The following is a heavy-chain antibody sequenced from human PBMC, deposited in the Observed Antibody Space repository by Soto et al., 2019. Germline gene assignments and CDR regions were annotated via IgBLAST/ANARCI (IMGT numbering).Heavy chain of an antibody. D-gene: IGHD3-10*01. CDR2: ISVNGVST. CDR1: GFTFSNYA. V-gene: IGHV3-23*01. Sequence: DVQLLESGGGLVQPGGSPRLSCAASGFTFSNYAMSWVRQAPGKGLEWVSGISVNGVSTFYADSVKGRFTISRDNPKNTVYLQLNSLRAEDTAVYYCARNSRITMIRGVSPSAFDIWGQGTMVTVSS. CDR3: ARNSRITMIRGVSPSAFDI. J-gene: IGHJ3*02.